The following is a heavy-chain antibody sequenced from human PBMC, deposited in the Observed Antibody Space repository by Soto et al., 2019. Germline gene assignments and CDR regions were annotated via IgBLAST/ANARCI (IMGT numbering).Heavy chain of an antibody. V-gene: IGHV3-15*01. J-gene: IGHJ6*03. Sequence: GGSLRLSCAASGFTFSNAWMSWDRQAPGKGLEWVGRIKSKTDGGTTDYAAPVKGRFTISRDDSKNTLYLQMNSLKTEDTAVYYCTTQFYDFWSGNGSPYYMDVWGKGTTVTVSS. CDR3: TTQFYDFWSGNGSPYYMDV. CDR2: IKSKTDGGTT. CDR1: GFTFSNAW. D-gene: IGHD3-3*01.